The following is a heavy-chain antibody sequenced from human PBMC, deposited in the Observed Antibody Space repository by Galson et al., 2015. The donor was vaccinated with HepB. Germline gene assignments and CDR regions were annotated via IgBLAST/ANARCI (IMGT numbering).Heavy chain of an antibody. V-gene: IGHV3-21*01. D-gene: IGHD4-17*01. CDR2: ISGSRTYI. Sequence: SLRLSCAASGFTFSYYTINWVRQAPGKGLEWVSSISGSRTYIYYTASVWGRFTVSRDNSNASLYLQMNSLRVEDTAVYYCARDRGRSDYGYYYGMDVWGQGTTVTVSS. CDR1: GFTFSYYT. CDR3: ARDRGRSDYGYYYGMDV. J-gene: IGHJ6*02.